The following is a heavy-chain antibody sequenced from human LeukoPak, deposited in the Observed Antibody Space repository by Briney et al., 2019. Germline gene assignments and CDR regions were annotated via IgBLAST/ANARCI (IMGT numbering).Heavy chain of an antibody. D-gene: IGHD6-13*01. J-gene: IGHJ4*02. V-gene: IGHV4-34*01. CDR2: VYPRGDT. Sequence: SETLSLTCAVSGGSFSRYYWSWIRQPPGKGLEWIGEVYPRGDTNYNPSLKSRVTISVDTSKNQFSLKLASVTAADTAVDYYARQVAAAAHVGYWRQGTLITVSS. CDR1: GGSFSRYY. CDR3: ARQVAAAAHVGY.